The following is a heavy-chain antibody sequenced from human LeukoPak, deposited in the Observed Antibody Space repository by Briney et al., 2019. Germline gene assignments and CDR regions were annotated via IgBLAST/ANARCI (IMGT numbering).Heavy chain of an antibody. CDR1: GFTFDDYA. Sequence: GGSLRLSCAASGFTFDDYAMHWVRQAPGKGLEWVSGISWNSGSIGYADSVKGRFTISRDNAKNSLYLQMNSLRAEDTALYYCAKGMITFGGVIVPFDYWGQGTLVTVSS. CDR3: AKGMITFGGVIVPFDY. D-gene: IGHD3-16*02. CDR2: ISWNSGSI. V-gene: IGHV3-9*01. J-gene: IGHJ4*02.